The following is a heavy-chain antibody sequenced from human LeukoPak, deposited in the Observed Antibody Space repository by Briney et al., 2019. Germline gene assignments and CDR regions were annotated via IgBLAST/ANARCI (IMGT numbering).Heavy chain of an antibody. V-gene: IGHV1-18*01. J-gene: IGHJ4*02. D-gene: IGHD1-26*01. Sequence: ASVKVSCKASGGTFSSYAISWVRQAPGQGLEWMGWISTYSGDTNFAQKLQGRVTMTTDTSTSTAYMELRSLRSDDTAVYYCARDSGGSNFDYWGQGTLVTVSS. CDR1: GGTFSSYA. CDR2: ISTYSGDT. CDR3: ARDSGGSNFDY.